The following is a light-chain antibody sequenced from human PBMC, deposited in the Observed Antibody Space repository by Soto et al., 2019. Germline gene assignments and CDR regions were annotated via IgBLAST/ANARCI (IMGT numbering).Light chain of an antibody. Sequence: IVLTQSPGTLSLSPGERATLSCRASQSVSSSYLAWYQQKPGQAPRLLIYGASSRATGIPDMFSGGGAWKKFNLTISRLEPEDFAVYYCQQYGTSPPGTFGQGTKVEIK. CDR2: GAS. CDR1: QSVSSSY. J-gene: IGKJ1*01. CDR3: QQYGTSPPGT. V-gene: IGKV3-20*01.